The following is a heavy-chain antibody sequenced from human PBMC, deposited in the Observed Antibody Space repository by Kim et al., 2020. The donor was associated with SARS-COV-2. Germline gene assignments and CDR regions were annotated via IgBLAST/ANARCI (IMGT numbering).Heavy chain of an antibody. CDR2: IYYSGST. D-gene: IGHD3-3*01. CDR1: GGSISSGGYY. V-gene: IGHV4-31*03. CDR3: ARGPVTNFGFLES. J-gene: IGHJ5*02. Sequence: SETLSLTCTVSGGSISSGGYYWSWIRQHPGKGLEWIGYIYYSGSTYYNPSLKSRVTISVDTSKNQFSLKLSSVTAADTAVYYCARGPVTNFGFLESWGQGTLVTVSS.